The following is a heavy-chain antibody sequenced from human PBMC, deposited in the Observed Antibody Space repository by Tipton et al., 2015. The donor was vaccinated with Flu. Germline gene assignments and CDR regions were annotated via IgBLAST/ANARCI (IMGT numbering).Heavy chain of an antibody. V-gene: IGHV1-2*02. Sequence: QLVQSGAEVKRPGASVKVFCKASGYTFTGHYTHWVRQAPGQGLEWMGWINSNSGGTNYAQNFQGRITMTRDTSITTAYMDLSRLRSDDTAIYYCARVGYVSGWALDYWGQGTQVTVSS. CDR3: ARVGYVSGWALDY. CDR2: INSNSGGT. J-gene: IGHJ4*02. D-gene: IGHD6-19*01. CDR1: GYTFTGHY.